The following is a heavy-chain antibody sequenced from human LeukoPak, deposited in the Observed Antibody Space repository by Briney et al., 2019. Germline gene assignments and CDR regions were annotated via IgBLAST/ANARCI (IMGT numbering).Heavy chain of an antibody. CDR1: GGTFSSYA. CDR2: IIPIFGTA. J-gene: IGHJ6*03. V-gene: IGHV1-69*05. D-gene: IGHD1-26*01. CDR3: ATGIVGATKLDYYYYYYMDV. Sequence: SSVKVSCKASGGTFSSYAISWVRQAPGQGLEWMGRIIPIFGTANYAHKFQGRVTITTDESTSTAYMELSSLRSEDTAVYYCATGIVGATKLDYYYYYYMDVWGKGTTVTVSS.